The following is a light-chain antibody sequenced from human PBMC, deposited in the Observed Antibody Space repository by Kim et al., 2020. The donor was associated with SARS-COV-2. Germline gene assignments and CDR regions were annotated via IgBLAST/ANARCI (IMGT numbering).Light chain of an antibody. CDR2: AAT. CDR1: QDIIYS. J-gene: IGKJ5*01. Sequence: SASVGDSITISGRASQDIIYSLAWYQQKSGKAPNLLIYAATTRQNGVPSRFRARGSGTEFTLTISSLQPEDFATYYCQQASSLPTFGQGTRLEIK. CDR3: QQASSLPT. V-gene: IGKV1-12*01.